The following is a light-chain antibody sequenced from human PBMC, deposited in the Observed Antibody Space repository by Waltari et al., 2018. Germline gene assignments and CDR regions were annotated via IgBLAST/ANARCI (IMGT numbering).Light chain of an antibody. CDR2: DAS. CDR3: QQNDNLPIT. J-gene: IGKJ5*01. CDR1: QDISNY. V-gene: IGKV1-33*01. Sequence: DIQMTQSPSSLSASVGDIVTITCQASQDISNYLNWYQQKPGKAPKPLIYDASNLETGVPSRFSGSGSGTDFTFTISSLQPEDIATYYCQQNDNLPITFGQGTRLEIK.